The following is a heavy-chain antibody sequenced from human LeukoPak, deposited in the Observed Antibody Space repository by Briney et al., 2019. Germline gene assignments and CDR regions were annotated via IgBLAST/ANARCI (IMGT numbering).Heavy chain of an antibody. Sequence: GESLKISCKGSGYSFTSYWIGWVRQMPGKGLEWMGIIYPGDSDTRYSPSFQGQVTISADKSISTAYLQWSSLKASDTAMYYCARGSYYDSSGYYGFDYWGQGTLVTVSS. CDR2: IYPGDSDT. CDR1: GYSFTSYW. V-gene: IGHV5-51*01. J-gene: IGHJ4*02. D-gene: IGHD3-22*01. CDR3: ARGSYYDSSGYYGFDY.